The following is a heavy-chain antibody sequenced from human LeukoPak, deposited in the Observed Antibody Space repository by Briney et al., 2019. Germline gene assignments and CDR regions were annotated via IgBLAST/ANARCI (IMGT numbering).Heavy chain of an antibody. J-gene: IGHJ6*02. V-gene: IGHV3-21*01. CDR3: ARESVT. CDR2: IRSSSSI. D-gene: IGHD4-11*01. Sequence: PGGSLRLSCAASGFTFSSYSMNWVRQPPGKGLEWVSSIRSSSSIYYADSVKGRFTISRDNAKNSLYLQMNSLRAEDTAVYYCARESVTWGQGTTVTVSS. CDR1: GFTFSSYS.